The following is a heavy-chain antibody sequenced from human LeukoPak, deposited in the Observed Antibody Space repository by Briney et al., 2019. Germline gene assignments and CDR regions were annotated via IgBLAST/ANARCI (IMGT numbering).Heavy chain of an antibody. CDR1: GGTFSSYA. J-gene: IGHJ4*02. V-gene: IGHV1-69*01. D-gene: IGHD4-23*01. Sequence: SGKVSCKASGGTFSSYAISWVRQAPGRGLEWMGGIIPIFGTANYAQKFQGRVTITADESTSTAYMELSSLRSEDTAVYYCARDDYGGNTHSDYWGQGTLVTVSS. CDR3: ARDDYGGNTHSDY. CDR2: IIPIFGTA.